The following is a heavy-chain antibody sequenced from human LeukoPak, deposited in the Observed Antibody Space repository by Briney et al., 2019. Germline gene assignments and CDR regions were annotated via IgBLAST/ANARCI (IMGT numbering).Heavy chain of an antibody. J-gene: IGHJ4*02. CDR3: AREESSSSGYYFDY. D-gene: IGHD6-6*01. V-gene: IGHV3-21*01. Sequence: GVLRLSCAASGFTFSSYSMNWVRQAPGKGLEWVSSISSSSSYVYYADSVKGRFTISRDNAKNSLYLQMNSLRAEDTAVYYCAREESSSSGYYFDYWGQGTLVTVSS. CDR2: ISSSSSYV. CDR1: GFTFSSYS.